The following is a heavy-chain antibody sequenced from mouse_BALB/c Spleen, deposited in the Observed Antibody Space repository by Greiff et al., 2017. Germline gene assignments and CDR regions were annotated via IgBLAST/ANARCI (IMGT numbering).Heavy chain of an antibody. V-gene: IGHV2-9*02. CDR1: GFSLTSYG. Sequence: VKLVESGPGLVAPSQSLSITCTVSGFSLTSYGVHWVRQPPGKGLEWLGVIWAGGSTNYNSALMSRLSISKDNSKSQVFLKMNSLQTDDTAMYYCARAYAPYAMDYWGQGTSVTVSS. CDR2: IWAGGST. J-gene: IGHJ4*01. CDR3: ARAYAPYAMDY. D-gene: IGHD1-1*01.